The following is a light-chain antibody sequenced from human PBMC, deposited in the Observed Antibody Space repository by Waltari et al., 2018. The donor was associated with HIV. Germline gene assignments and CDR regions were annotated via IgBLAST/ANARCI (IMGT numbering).Light chain of an antibody. CDR2: ENN. J-gene: IGLJ3*02. Sequence: QSVLTQPPSVSAAPGQKVTISCPGSSPNLGNNYVSWYQQLPGTAPKLLIYENNKRPSGIPDRFSGSKSGTSATLGITGLQTGDEADYYCGTWDSSLSVWVFGGGTKLTVL. CDR3: GTWDSSLSVWV. CDR1: SPNLGNNY. V-gene: IGLV1-51*02.